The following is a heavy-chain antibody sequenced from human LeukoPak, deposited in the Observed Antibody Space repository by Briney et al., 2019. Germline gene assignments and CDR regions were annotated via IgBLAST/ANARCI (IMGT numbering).Heavy chain of an antibody. CDR2: IFGSSTII. D-gene: IGHD3-22*01. CDR3: ATSRDSSGYFFVNYFDN. V-gene: IGHV3-48*01. J-gene: IGHJ4*02. Sequence: GGSLRLSCAASGFSFSSYSMSWVRQAPGKGLEWLSYIFGSSTIIYYADSVKGRFTISRDNAQNSLYLQMNSLRAEDTAIYYCATSRDSSGYFFVNYFDNWGQGTLVTVSP. CDR1: GFSFSSYS.